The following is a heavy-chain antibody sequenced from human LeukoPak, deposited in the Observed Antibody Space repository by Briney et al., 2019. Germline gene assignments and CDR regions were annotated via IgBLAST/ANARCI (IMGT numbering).Heavy chain of an antibody. CDR1: GGSISSGGYY. CDR2: IYYRGST. D-gene: IGHD3-22*01. CDR3: ARLSGYSSGHYYSDY. Sequence: SETLSLTCTVSGGSISSGGYYWSWIRQPPGKGLEWIGYIYYRGSTNYNPSLKSRVTISVDTSKNQFSLKLSSVTAADTAVYYCARLSGYSSGHYYSDYWGQGTLVTVSS. V-gene: IGHV4-61*08. J-gene: IGHJ4*02.